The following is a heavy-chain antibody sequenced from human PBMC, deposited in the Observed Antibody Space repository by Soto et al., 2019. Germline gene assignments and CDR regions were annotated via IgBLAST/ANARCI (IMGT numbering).Heavy chain of an antibody. CDR1: GFTFSDYY. CDR2: ISSSGSTI. Sequence: SLRLSCAASGFTFSDYYMSLILQAPGKGLEWVSYISSSGSTIYYADSVKGRFTISRDNAKNSLYLQMNSLRAEDTAVYYCARDLSGYSSSRLDYWGQGTLVTVSS. V-gene: IGHV3-11*01. D-gene: IGHD6-13*01. J-gene: IGHJ4*02. CDR3: ARDLSGYSSSRLDY.